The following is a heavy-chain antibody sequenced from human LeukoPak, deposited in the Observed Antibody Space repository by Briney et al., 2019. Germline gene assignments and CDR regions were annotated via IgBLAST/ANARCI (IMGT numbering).Heavy chain of an antibody. CDR1: GYTFSSYG. V-gene: IGHV1-18*01. D-gene: IGHD3-3*01. CDR3: ARSSVNWFDP. J-gene: IGHJ5*02. Sequence: ASVKVSCKASGYTFSSYGFSWVRQAPGQGLEWMGWISVYNGNTNYAQKLQGRVTMTTDTSTSTAYMEVRSLRSDDTAVYYCARSSVNWFDPWGQGTLVTVSS. CDR2: ISVYNGNT.